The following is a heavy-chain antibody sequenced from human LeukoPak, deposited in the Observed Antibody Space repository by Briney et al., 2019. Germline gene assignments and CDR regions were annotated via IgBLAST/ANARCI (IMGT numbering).Heavy chain of an antibody. J-gene: IGHJ4*02. CDR2: IQYDGSNK. CDR3: AKAHSGSYFDY. D-gene: IGHD1-26*01. Sequence: GGSLRLSCAASGFTFSTYDMHWVRQAPGKGLEWVAFIQYDGSNKHYADSVKGRFSISRDQSKNTLYLQMNSLRAEDTAVYYCAKAHSGSYFDYWRPGTMVTVSS. CDR1: GFTFSTYD. V-gene: IGHV3-30*02.